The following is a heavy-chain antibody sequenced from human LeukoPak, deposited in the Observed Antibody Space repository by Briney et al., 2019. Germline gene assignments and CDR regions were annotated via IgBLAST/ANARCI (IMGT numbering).Heavy chain of an antibody. CDR1: GFIFSGSA. CDR2: IRSKANSYAT. J-gene: IGHJ5*02. Sequence: GGSLRLSCAASGFIFSGSAMHWVRQASGKGLEWVGRIRSKANSYATAYAASVEGRFTISRDNAKNSLYLQMNSLTDEDTAVYYCATHPVAYCSGGSCIPPDWVDPWGQGTLVTVSS. V-gene: IGHV3-73*01. D-gene: IGHD2-15*01. CDR3: ATHPVAYCSGGSCIPPDWVDP.